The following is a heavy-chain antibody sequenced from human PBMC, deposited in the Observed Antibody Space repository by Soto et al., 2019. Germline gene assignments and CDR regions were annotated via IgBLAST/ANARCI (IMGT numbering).Heavy chain of an antibody. CDR2: ISGSGERI. CDR3: ERGPN. V-gene: IGHV3-23*01. J-gene: IGHJ4*02. CDR1: GFIFSDYA. Sequence: GGSQRLSCAASGFIFSDYAMTWVRQAPGKGLEWVSGISGSGERIYYADSVKGRFTISRYNAKNSLYLQMNSLRAEDTAVYFCERGPNWGQGTLVTVSS.